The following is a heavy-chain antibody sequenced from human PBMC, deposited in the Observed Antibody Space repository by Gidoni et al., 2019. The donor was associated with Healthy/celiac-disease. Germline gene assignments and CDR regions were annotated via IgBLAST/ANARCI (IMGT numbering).Heavy chain of an antibody. Sequence: EVQLVESGGGLIQPGGSLRRSCAASGFTVSSNYMSWVRQAPGKGLEWVSVIYSGGSTYYADSVKGRFTISRDNSKNTLYLQMHSLRAEDTAVYYCARDRDSYGWGYFDYWGQGTLVTVSS. CDR1: GFTVSSNY. V-gene: IGHV3-53*01. CDR2: IYSGGST. CDR3: ARDRDSYGWGYFDY. D-gene: IGHD5-18*01. J-gene: IGHJ4*02.